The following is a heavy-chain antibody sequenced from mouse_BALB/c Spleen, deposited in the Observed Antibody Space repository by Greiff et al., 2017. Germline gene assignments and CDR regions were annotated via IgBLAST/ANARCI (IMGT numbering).Heavy chain of an antibody. CDR1: GYAFSSYW. J-gene: IGHJ3*01. V-gene: IGHV1-80*01. D-gene: IGHD4-1*01. Sequence: VMLVESGAELVRPGSSVKISCKASGYAFSSYWMNWVKQRPGQGLEWIGQIYPGDGDTNYNGKFKGKATLTADKSSSTAYMQLSSLTSEDSAVYFCARNGVGRAWFAYWGQGTLVTVSA. CDR3: ARNGVGRAWFAY. CDR2: IYPGDGDT.